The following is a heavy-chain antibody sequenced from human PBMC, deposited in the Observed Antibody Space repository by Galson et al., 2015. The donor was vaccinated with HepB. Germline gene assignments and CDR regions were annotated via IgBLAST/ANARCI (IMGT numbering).Heavy chain of an antibody. V-gene: IGHV3-30*18. CDR1: GFIFSHYG. J-gene: IGHJ6*02. Sequence: SLRLSCAASGFIFSHYGMHWVRQAPGKGLEWVAVISFDGSDRYYADSVKGRFTISRDSSKNTVNLQMNSLRTEDTAVYYCAKTMDGHFYYYGMDVWGQGTTVNVPS. D-gene: IGHD2-2*03. CDR3: AKTMDGHFYYYGMDV. CDR2: ISFDGSDR.